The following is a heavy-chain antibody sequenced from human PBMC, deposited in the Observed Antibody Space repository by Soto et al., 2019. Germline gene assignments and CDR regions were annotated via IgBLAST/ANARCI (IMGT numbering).Heavy chain of an antibody. CDR1: GFIFKNYV. CDR2: ITGSGDTT. D-gene: IGHD3-22*01. Sequence: PGGSLRLSCAASGFIFKNYVINWVRHAPGKGQEWVSGITGSGDTTYYADSVKGRFTISRDNSKSTLYLQMNSLRAEDTAVYYCTTDHPYYYDGSCYDHWGQGTLVTVSS. CDR3: TTDHPYYYDGSCYDH. J-gene: IGHJ4*02. V-gene: IGHV3-23*01.